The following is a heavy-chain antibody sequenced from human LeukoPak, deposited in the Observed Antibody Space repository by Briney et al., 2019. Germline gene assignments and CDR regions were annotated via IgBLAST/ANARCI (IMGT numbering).Heavy chain of an antibody. D-gene: IGHD3-10*01. CDR1: GYTLTELS. Sequence: ASVKVSCKVSGYTLTELSMHWVRQAPGKGLEWMGGFDPEDGETIYARKFQGRVTMTEDTSTDTAYMELSSLRSEDTAVYYCATAGYYYGSGSLNWFDPWGQGTLVTVSS. CDR3: ATAGYYYGSGSLNWFDP. CDR2: FDPEDGET. V-gene: IGHV1-24*01. J-gene: IGHJ5*02.